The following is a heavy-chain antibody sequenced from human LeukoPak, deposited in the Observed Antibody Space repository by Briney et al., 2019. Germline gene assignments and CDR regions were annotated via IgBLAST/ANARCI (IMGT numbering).Heavy chain of an antibody. CDR3: AKSHPPTVTTEEGEYLQH. Sequence: PGGSLRLSCAASGFTFSSYWMHWVRQAPGQGLEWVAVISFDGSNQYYADSVKGRFTIYRDNFKNTVYLQMNSLRAEETAVYYCAKSHPPTVTTEEGEYLQHWGQGTLVTVSS. D-gene: IGHD4-17*01. J-gene: IGHJ1*01. CDR1: GFTFSSYW. V-gene: IGHV3-30*18. CDR2: ISFDGSNQ.